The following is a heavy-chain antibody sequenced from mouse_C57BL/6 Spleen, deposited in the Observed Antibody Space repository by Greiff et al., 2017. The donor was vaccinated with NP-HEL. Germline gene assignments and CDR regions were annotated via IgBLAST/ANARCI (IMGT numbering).Heavy chain of an antibody. J-gene: IGHJ2*01. CDR1: GYAFSSSW. CDR2: IYPGDGDT. Sequence: VQLQQSGPELVKPGASVKISCKASGYAFSSSWMNWVKQRPGKGLEWIGRIYPGDGDTNYNGKFKGKATLTADKSSSTAYMQLSGLTSEDSAVYFCARRDYFDYWGQGTTLTVSA. CDR3: ARRDYFDY. V-gene: IGHV1-82*01.